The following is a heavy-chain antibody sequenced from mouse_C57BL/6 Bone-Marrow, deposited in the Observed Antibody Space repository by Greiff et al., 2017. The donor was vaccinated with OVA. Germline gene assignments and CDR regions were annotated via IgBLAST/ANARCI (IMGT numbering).Heavy chain of an antibody. Sequence: QVHVQQSGAELARPGASVKLSCKASGYTFTSYGISWVKQRTGQGLEWIGEIYPRSGNTYYNEKFKGKATLTADKSSSTAYMELRSLTSEDSAVCFYARHDFDYGGQGTTLTVSS. CDR1: GYTFTSYG. CDR3: ARHDFDY. J-gene: IGHJ2*01. V-gene: IGHV1-81*01. CDR2: IYPRSGNT.